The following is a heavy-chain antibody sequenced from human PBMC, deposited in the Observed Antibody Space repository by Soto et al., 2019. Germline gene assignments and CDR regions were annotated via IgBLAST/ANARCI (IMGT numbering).Heavy chain of an antibody. CDR1: GCPFSGYI. D-gene: IGHD6-13*01. CDR3: ARDSLHYSSSWTADV. CDR2: ISSSSSTI. Sequence: GGSLLLSWASSGCPFSGYIMSLVRPAPGKGLEWVSYISSSSSTIYYADSVKGRFTISRDNAKNSLYLQMNSLRDEDTAVYYCARDSLHYSSSWTADVWGQGNTVTVSS. V-gene: IGHV3-48*02. J-gene: IGHJ6*02.